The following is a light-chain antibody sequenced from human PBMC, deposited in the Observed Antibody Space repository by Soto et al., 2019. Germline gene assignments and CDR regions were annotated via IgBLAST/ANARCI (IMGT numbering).Light chain of an antibody. Sequence: QSALTQTASVSGSPGQSINISCTGTSSDVGSYNLVSWYQQHPGKAPKLMIYEVSKRPSGVSNRFSGSKSGNTASLTISGLQAEDEADYYCCSYAGSSTFDWVFGGGTKLTVL. CDR1: SSDVGSYNL. CDR3: CSYAGSSTFDWV. CDR2: EVS. J-gene: IGLJ3*02. V-gene: IGLV2-23*02.